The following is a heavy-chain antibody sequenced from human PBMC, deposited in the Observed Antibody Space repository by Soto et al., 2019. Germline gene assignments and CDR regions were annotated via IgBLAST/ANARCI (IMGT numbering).Heavy chain of an antibody. J-gene: IGHJ4*02. CDR1: GLTSRSYA. Sequence: GGPRGRSSSSSGLTSRSYAVSWVRQAPWRGLEWVSAISGSGGSTYYADSVKGRFTISRDNSRNTLYLQMNSLRAEDTAVYYCAKVSSRYIVATPIDYWRQGNLVNGSA. V-gene: IGHV3-23*01. CDR3: AKVSSRYIVATPIDY. D-gene: IGHD5-12*01. CDR2: ISGSGGST.